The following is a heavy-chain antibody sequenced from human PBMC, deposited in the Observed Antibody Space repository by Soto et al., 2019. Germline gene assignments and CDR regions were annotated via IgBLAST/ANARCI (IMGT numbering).Heavy chain of an antibody. V-gene: IGHV4-31*03. CDR1: GGSISSGGYY. CDR3: ARAAVADQNWVDP. D-gene: IGHD6-19*01. CDR2: IYYSGST. J-gene: IGHJ5*02. Sequence: SETLSLTCTVSGGSISSGGYYWSWIRQHPGKGLEWIGYIYYSGSTYYNPSLKSRVTISVDTSKNQFSLKLSSVTAADTAVYYCARAAVADQNWVDPWGQGTLVTVSS.